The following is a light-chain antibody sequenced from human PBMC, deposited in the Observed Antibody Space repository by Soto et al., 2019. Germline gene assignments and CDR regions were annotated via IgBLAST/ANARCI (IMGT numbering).Light chain of an antibody. CDR2: DAS. Sequence: EIVLTQSPATLSLSPGERATLSCGASQSVSSSYLAWYQQKPGLAPRLLIYDASSRATGIPVRFSGSGSGTDFTLTISRLESADFEVYYSQHYGNAPYTFGQGTKLEIK. CDR3: QHYGNAPYT. J-gene: IGKJ2*01. CDR1: QSVSSSY. V-gene: IGKV3D-20*01.